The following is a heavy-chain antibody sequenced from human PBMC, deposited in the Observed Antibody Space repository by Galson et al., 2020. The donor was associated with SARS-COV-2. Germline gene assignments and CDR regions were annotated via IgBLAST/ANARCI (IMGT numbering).Heavy chain of an antibody. D-gene: IGHD2-2*02. V-gene: IGHV3-23*01. CDR1: GFTFSSHA. Sequence: GGSLRLSCAASGFTFSSHAMSWVRQAPGKGLEWVSTISGSGDSTLFADSVKGRLTISRDNSKNMVFLQMNGLRADDTALYYCTKDYCLSTKCYNSRFDNWGQGTLVTVSS. CDR2: ISGSGDST. CDR3: TKDYCLSTKCYNSRFDN. J-gene: IGHJ4*02.